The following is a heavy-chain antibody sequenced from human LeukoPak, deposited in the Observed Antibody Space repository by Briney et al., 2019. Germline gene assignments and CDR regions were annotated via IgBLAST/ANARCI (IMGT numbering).Heavy chain of an antibody. J-gene: IGHJ4*02. CDR3: AKAGDGYNFGY. CDR1: GFTFSSYG. CDR2: ISYDGSNK. D-gene: IGHD5-24*01. V-gene: IGHV3-30*18. Sequence: GGSLRLSCAASGFTFSSYGMHWVRQAPGKGLEWVAVISYDGSNKYYADSVKGRFTISRDNSKNTLYLQMNSLRAGDTAVYYCAKAGDGYNFGYWGQGTLVTVSS.